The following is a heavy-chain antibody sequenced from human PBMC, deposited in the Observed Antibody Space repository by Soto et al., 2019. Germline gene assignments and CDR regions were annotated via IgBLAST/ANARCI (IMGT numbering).Heavy chain of an antibody. V-gene: IGHV3-49*03. D-gene: IGHD6-13*01. J-gene: IGHJ4*02. CDR3: TLSSRWYNFDY. CDR2: IRSKAYGGTT. CDR1: GFTFGDYA. Sequence: GGSLRLSCTASGFTFGDYAMSWFRQAPGKGLEWVGFIRSKAYGGTTEYAASVKGRFTISRDDSKSIAYLQMNSLKTEDTAVYYCTLSSRWYNFDYWGQGTLVTVSS.